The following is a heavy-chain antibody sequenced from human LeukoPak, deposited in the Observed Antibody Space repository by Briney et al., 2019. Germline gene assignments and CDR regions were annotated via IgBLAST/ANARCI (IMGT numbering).Heavy chain of an antibody. CDR1: GGSIRRFY. CDR3: AGGSAWRWFGELYPGNVDY. CDR2: IYYSGST. J-gene: IGHJ4*02. D-gene: IGHD3-10*01. V-gene: IGHV4-59*01. Sequence: SETLSLTCTDSGGSIRRFYWRWMRQPPGKGLEWIGYIYYSGSTNYNPSLKSRVTISVDTSKNQFSLKLSSVTAVDTAVYYCAGGSAWRWFGELYPGNVDYWGQGTLVTVSS.